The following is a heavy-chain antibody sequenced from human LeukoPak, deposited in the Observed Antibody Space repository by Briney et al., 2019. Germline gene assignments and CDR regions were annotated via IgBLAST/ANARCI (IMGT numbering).Heavy chain of an antibody. V-gene: IGHV3-30-3*01. CDR3: AKEKSYYDFWSGQHLGYFDY. D-gene: IGHD3-3*01. Sequence: GGSLRLSCAASGFTFSSYAMHWVRQAPGKGLEWVAVISYDGSNKYYADSVKGRFTISRDNSKNTLYLQMNSLRAEDTAVYYCAKEKSYYDFWSGQHLGYFDYWGQGTLVTVSS. J-gene: IGHJ4*02. CDR2: ISYDGSNK. CDR1: GFTFSSYA.